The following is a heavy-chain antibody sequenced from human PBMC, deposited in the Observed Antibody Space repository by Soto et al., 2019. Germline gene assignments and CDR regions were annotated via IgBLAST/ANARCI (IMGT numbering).Heavy chain of an antibody. CDR2: IYYSGST. D-gene: IGHD6-13*01. V-gene: IGHV4-59*01. J-gene: IGHJ3*02. Sequence: LFLTSTVSGSAINSYYWSWILDPPGKGLDWIGYIYYSGSTNYNPSLKSRVTISVDTSKNQFSLKLSSVTAADTAMYYCASKGIIVEDDAFDIWGQGTMVTVSS. CDR1: GSAINSYY. CDR3: ASKGIIVEDDAFDI.